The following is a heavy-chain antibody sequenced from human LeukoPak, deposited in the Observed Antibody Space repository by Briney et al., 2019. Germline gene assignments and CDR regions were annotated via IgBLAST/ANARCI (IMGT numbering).Heavy chain of an antibody. V-gene: IGHV3-11*01. CDR2: ISVSGTTM. J-gene: IGHJ4*02. CDR1: GFTFTDYY. Sequence: PGGSLRLSCATSGFTFTDYYMSWIRQAPGKGLEWVSYISVSGTTMYYAGSVKGRFTLSRDNAKNSLYLQMNSLRAEDTAVYYCARVGRLQYGDYVAFDYWGQGTLVTVSS. D-gene: IGHD4-17*01. CDR3: ARVGRLQYGDYVAFDY.